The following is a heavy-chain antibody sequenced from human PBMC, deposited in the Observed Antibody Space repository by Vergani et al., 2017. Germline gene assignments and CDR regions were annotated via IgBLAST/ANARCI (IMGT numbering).Heavy chain of an antibody. CDR1: GGSISSYY. D-gene: IGHD3-22*01. CDR2: IYYSGST. CDR3: ARQRFEYDSSGSGGYFDY. V-gene: IGHV4-59*01. Sequence: QVQLQESGPGLVKPSETLSLTCTVSGGSISSYYWSWIRQPPGKGLEWIGYIYYSGSTNYNPSLKSRVTISVDTSKNQFSLKLSSVTAADTAVYYCARQRFEYDSSGSGGYFDYWGQGTLVTVSS. J-gene: IGHJ4*02.